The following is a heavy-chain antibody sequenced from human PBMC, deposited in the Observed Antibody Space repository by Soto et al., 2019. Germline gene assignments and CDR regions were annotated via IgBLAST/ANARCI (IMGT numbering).Heavy chain of an antibody. CDR3: ASEASRYDSSGYYRFDY. D-gene: IGHD3-22*01. V-gene: IGHV1-69*06. CDR1: GGTFSSYA. Sequence: ASVKVSCKASGGTFSSYAISWVRQAPGQGLEWMGGIIPIFGTANYAQKFQGRVTITADKSTSTAYMELSSLRSEDTAVYYCASEASRYDSSGYYRFDYWGQGTLVTVSS. CDR2: IIPIFGTA. J-gene: IGHJ4*02.